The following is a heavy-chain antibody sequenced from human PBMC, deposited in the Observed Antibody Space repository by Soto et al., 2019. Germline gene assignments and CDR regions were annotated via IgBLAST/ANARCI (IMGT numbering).Heavy chain of an antibody. J-gene: IGHJ4*02. CDR3: ARDLCSTTSCFFDF. CDR1: GFTFSSYW. D-gene: IGHD2-2*01. Sequence: GGSLRLSCAASGFTFSSYWMSWVRQAPGKGLEWVANIKQDGSEKNYVDSVKGRFTISRDNAKNSLYLQMNSLRAEDTAVYFCARDLCSTTSCFFDFWGQGTLVTVSS. V-gene: IGHV3-7*01. CDR2: IKQDGSEK.